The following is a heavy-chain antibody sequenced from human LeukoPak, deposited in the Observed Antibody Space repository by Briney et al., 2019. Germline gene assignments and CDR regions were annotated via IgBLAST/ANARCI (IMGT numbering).Heavy chain of an antibody. CDR1: GASVSTRNYY. CDR3: AREVEMATQFDY. V-gene: IGHV4-61*01. CDR2: VYYSGST. J-gene: IGHJ4*02. D-gene: IGHD5-24*01. Sequence: SETLSLTCTVSGASVSTRNYYWTWIRQPPGKGLEWIGYVYYSGSTNYNPSLNSRVTMSVDTSKNQLSLTLNSVTAADTAVYYCAREVEMATQFDYWGQGTLVTVSS.